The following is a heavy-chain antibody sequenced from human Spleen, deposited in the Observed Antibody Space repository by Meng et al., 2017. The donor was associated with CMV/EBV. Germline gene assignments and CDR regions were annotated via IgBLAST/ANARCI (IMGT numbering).Heavy chain of an antibody. V-gene: IGHV4-61*01. Sequence: SETLSLTCTVSGGSVGTGSYYWSWIRHPPGKRLEWIGYIHYSGSTNYNPSLKSRVTISVDTSKNQFSLKLSSVTAADTAVYYCARSFWSGFRYFDYWGQGTLVTVSS. CDR1: GGSVGTGSYY. CDR2: IHYSGST. D-gene: IGHD3-3*01. CDR3: ARSFWSGFRYFDY. J-gene: IGHJ4*02.